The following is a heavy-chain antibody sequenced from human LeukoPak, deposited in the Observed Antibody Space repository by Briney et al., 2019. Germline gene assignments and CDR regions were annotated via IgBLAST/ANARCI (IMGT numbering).Heavy chain of an antibody. Sequence: PGGSLRLSCAASGFTLSRHDMLWLRQIAGKGLEWVSTIGTAADTYYVGSVKGRFTISRENAKNSLYLQMNSLRAGDTAVYYCARDNNFYGSGSYAFDIWGPGTMVTVSS. CDR2: IGTAADT. V-gene: IGHV3-13*04. D-gene: IGHD3-10*01. J-gene: IGHJ3*02. CDR3: ARDNNFYGSGSYAFDI. CDR1: GFTLSRHD.